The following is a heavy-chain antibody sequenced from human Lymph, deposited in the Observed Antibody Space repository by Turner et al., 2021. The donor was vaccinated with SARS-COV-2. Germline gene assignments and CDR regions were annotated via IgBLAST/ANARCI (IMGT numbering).Heavy chain of an antibody. D-gene: IGHD2-21*02. CDR1: GFTFSSYS. Sequence: EVQLVGSGGGLVKPGGSLRLSCAASGFTFSSYSMNWVRQAPGKGLEWVSSITFTSSYIYYADSVKGRFTISRDNAKNSLYLQMNSLRAEDTAVYYCARGPPDFPYYFDYWGQGTLVTVSS. CDR3: ARGPPDFPYYFDY. CDR2: ITFTSSYI. J-gene: IGHJ4*02. V-gene: IGHV3-21*01.